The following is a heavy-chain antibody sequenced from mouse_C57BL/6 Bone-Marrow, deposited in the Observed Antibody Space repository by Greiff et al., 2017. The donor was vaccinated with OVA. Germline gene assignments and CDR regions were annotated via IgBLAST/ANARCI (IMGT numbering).Heavy chain of an antibody. J-gene: IGHJ2*01. CDR3: TRGATTVVAPFDY. CDR2: IDTETGGT. Sequence: VKLMESGAELVRPGASVTLSCKASGYTFTDYEMHWVQQTPVHGLEWIGAIDTETGGTAYNQKFKGKAILTADKSSGTAYMELSSLTSEDAAVYYCTRGATTVVAPFDYWGQGTTLTVSS. V-gene: IGHV1-15*01. D-gene: IGHD1-1*01. CDR1: GYTFTDYE.